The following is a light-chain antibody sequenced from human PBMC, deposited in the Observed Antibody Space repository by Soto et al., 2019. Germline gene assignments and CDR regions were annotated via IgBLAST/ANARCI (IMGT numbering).Light chain of an antibody. CDR3: QQYKHYSEAT. J-gene: IGKJ2*01. Sequence: DIQMAQSPSTLSASVGDRVTITCRASQSISSWLAWYQQKPGKAPKVLIHKASDLENGVPSRFSGSGSGTEFTLPISSLQPNDLGTYYCQQYKHYSEATFGQGTKLEIK. CDR2: KAS. V-gene: IGKV1-5*03. CDR1: QSISSW.